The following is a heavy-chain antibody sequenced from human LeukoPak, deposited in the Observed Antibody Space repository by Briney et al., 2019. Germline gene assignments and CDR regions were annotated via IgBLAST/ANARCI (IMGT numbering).Heavy chain of an antibody. CDR3: ARDIAAAENWFDP. CDR1: GGSISSGGYY. CDR2: IYYSGST. Sequence: SETQSLTCTVSGGSISSGGYYWSWIRQHPGKGLEWIGYIYYSGSTYYNPSLKSRVTISVDTSKNQFSLKLSSVTAADTAVYYCARDIAAAENWFDPWGQGTLVTVSS. J-gene: IGHJ5*02. D-gene: IGHD6-13*01. V-gene: IGHV4-31*03.